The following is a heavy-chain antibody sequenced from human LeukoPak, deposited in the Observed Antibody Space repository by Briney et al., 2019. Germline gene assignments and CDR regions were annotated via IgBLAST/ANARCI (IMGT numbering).Heavy chain of an antibody. CDR1: GFPFSSYA. D-gene: IGHD3-10*01. CDR2: ISGSGATT. J-gene: IGHJ4*02. Sequence: GRSLSLSCAASGFPFSSYAMNCVPQAPGKGLEWVSVISGSGATTYYADSVKGRFTISRDNSKNTLYLQMNSLRAEDTAVYYCAKDWGMVREVITYYFDYWGQGTLVTVSS. CDR3: AKDWGMVREVITYYFDY. V-gene: IGHV3-23*01.